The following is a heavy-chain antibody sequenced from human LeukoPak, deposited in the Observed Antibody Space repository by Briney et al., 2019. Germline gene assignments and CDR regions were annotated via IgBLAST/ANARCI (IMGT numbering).Heavy chain of an antibody. CDR3: ARAGYSGYDFPLDY. CDR1: GYTFTSYG. Sequence: ASVKVSCKASGYTFTSYGISWVRQAPGQGLEWMGWISAYNGNTNYAQKLQGRVAMTTDTSTSTAYMELRCLRSDDTAVYYCARAGYSGYDFPLDYWGQGTLVTVSS. D-gene: IGHD5-12*01. CDR2: ISAYNGNT. V-gene: IGHV1-18*01. J-gene: IGHJ4*02.